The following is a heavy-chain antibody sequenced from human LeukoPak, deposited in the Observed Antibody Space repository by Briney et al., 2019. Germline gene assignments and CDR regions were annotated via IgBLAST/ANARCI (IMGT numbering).Heavy chain of an antibody. CDR1: GFTFSSYA. J-gene: IGHJ4*02. V-gene: IGHV3-23*01. CDR3: AKEYDNSGYYYVAY. D-gene: IGHD3-22*01. CDR2: ISGRGGST. Sequence: PGGSLRLSCAASGFTFSSYAMSWVRRAPGKGREGVSAISGRGGSTYYADSVKGRFTISRDNSKNTLYLQMNSLRAEDPAIYYCAKEYDNSGYYYVAYWGQGTLVPVSS.